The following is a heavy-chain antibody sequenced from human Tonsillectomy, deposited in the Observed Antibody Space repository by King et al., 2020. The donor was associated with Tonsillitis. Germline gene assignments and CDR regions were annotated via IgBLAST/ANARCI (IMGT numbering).Heavy chain of an antibody. Sequence: VQLVESGGGVVQPGRSLRLSCAASGFTFRNYAMHWVRQAPGKGLEWVAIISYDGTNKFYADYVKGRFTISRDSSKNTLYLQMHSLRAEDTAVYYCARDRGSWVLDIDYWGQGTLVTVSS. D-gene: IGHD1-26*01. CDR1: GFTFRNYA. V-gene: IGHV3-30*04. J-gene: IGHJ4*02. CDR3: ARDRGSWVLDIDY. CDR2: ISYDGTNK.